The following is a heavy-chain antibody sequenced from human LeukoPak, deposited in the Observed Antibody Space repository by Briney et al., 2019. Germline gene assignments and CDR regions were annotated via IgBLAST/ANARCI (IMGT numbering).Heavy chain of an antibody. Sequence: GGSLRLSCAASGFTFSNAWMSGVRHAPGKGLEWGCRIKRKTDGGTTAYAPPVKGRFNISRDDSTSTLYLQMNSLKNEDTAVYYCTTEEVAATPEGWFDPWGQGTLVTVSS. CDR1: GFTFSNAW. D-gene: IGHD2-15*01. CDR2: IKRKTDGGTT. J-gene: IGHJ5*02. CDR3: TTEEVAATPEGWFDP. V-gene: IGHV3-15*01.